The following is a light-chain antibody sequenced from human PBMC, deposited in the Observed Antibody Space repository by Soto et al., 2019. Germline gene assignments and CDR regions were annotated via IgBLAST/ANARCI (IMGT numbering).Light chain of an antibody. V-gene: IGKV3-11*01. CDR2: GAS. Sequence: DIVLTQSPATLSFSHGERATLSCRASQGVANYLAWYQQKPGQAPRLLIFGASNRATGIPARFSGSGSGTDFTLPISSLESEDFAVYYCQQRSDWPTYTFGQGTKGDIK. CDR3: QQRSDWPTYT. J-gene: IGKJ2*01. CDR1: QGVANY.